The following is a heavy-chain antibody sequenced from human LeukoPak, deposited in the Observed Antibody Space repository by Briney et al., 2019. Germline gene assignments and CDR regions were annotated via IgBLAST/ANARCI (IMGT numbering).Heavy chain of an antibody. Sequence: GASVKVSCKASGYTFTSYAMNWVRQAPGQGLEWMGWINTNTGNPTYAQGFTGRFVFSLDTSASTAYLQISSLQSDDTAVYFCARAGIGHCIAGRCAGDYWGQGTLVTVSS. V-gene: IGHV7-4-1*02. CDR2: INTNTGNP. CDR1: GYTFTSYA. J-gene: IGHJ4*02. CDR3: ARAGIGHCIAGRCAGDY. D-gene: IGHD2-15*01.